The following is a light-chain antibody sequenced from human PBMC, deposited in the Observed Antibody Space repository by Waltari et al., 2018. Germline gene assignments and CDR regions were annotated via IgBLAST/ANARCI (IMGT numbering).Light chain of an antibody. CDR2: EDK. Sequence: SYELTQPPPVSVSPGQTASIPCSGDNLGDKYVCWYQQKPGQSPLLIIYEDKKRPSGIPERFSGSNSGNTATLTISETQAMDEADYYCQAWDSLMIFGGGTKLTVL. CDR3: QAWDSLMI. V-gene: IGLV3-1*01. J-gene: IGLJ2*01. CDR1: NLGDKY.